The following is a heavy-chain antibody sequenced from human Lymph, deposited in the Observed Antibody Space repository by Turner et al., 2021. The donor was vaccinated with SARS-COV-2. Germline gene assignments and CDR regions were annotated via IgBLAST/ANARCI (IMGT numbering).Heavy chain of an antibody. CDR3: ARDATGPLGY. CDR2: TIPIFGIA. Sequence: QVQLVQAGAEVKKPGSSVKVSCKASGGTFSTYAISWVRQAPGQGLDWLGGTIPIFGIANYAQKFQGRVTITAEKFTSTAYMELSSLRSEDTAVYYCARDATGPLGYWGRGTLVTVSS. D-gene: IGHD1-1*01. CDR1: GGTFSTYA. J-gene: IGHJ4*02. V-gene: IGHV1-69*10.